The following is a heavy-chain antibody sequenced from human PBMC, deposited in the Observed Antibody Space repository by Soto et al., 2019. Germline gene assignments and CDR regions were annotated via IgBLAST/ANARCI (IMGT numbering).Heavy chain of an antibody. Sequence: SETLSLTCTVSGGSISSYYWSWIRQPPGKGLEWIGYIYYSGSTNYNPSLKSRVTISVDTSKNQFSLKLSSVTAADTAVYYCASSLGQYRLLGVYYYYYGMDVWGQGTTVTVSS. V-gene: IGHV4-59*01. CDR2: IYYSGST. CDR1: GGSISSYY. D-gene: IGHD2-2*01. J-gene: IGHJ6*02. CDR3: ASSLGQYRLLGVYYYYYGMDV.